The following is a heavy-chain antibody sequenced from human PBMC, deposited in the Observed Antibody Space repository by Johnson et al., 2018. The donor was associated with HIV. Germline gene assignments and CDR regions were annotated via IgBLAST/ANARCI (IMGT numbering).Heavy chain of an antibody. CDR2: IQQDGSDT. V-gene: IGHV3-7*01. CDR1: GFTFSNYW. D-gene: IGHD3-3*01. Sequence: MQLVESGGGVVQPGRSLRLSCAASGFTFSNYWMTWVRQAPGKGLEWVANIQQDGSDTYYVDSVKGRFTISRDNSKNTLYLQMNSLRAEDTAVYYCAREAYYARAFDLWGQGTMVTVSS. CDR3: AREAYYARAFDL. J-gene: IGHJ3*01.